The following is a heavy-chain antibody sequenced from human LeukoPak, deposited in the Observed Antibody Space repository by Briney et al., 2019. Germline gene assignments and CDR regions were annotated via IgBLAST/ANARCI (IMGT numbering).Heavy chain of an antibody. CDR1: GFTFSSYS. J-gene: IGHJ4*02. CDR3: ARAFPYSSSWYYFDY. Sequence: PGGSPRLSCAASGFTFSSYSMNWVRQAPGKGLEWVSSISSSSSYIYYADSVKGRFTISRDNAKNSLYLQMNSLRAEDTAVYYCARAFPYSSSWYYFDYWGQGTLVTVSS. V-gene: IGHV3-21*01. D-gene: IGHD6-13*01. CDR2: ISSSSSYI.